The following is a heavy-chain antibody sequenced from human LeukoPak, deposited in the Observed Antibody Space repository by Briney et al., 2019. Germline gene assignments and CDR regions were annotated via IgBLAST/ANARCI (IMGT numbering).Heavy chain of an antibody. V-gene: IGHV4-59*11. CDR2: INPSGTT. J-gene: IGHJ4*02. CDR3: AARLAAAGTIYFDF. D-gene: IGHD6-13*01. CDR1: GVSISGHY. Sequence: SSETLSLTCTVSGVSISGHYCSWIRQPPGKGLERIGYINPSGTTDYNPSLRSRVTISLDTSNNQFSLKLTSVTAADTAVYHCAARLAAAGTIYFDFWGQGSLVTVSS.